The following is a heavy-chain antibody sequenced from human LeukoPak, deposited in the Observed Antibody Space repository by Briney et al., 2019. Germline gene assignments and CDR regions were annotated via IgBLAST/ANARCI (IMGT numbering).Heavy chain of an antibody. CDR1: GFTFNDHA. V-gene: IGHV3-9*01. D-gene: IGHD6-19*01. CDR2: ITWHSRTL. CDR3: VRDTHFEWLVGSEGFDM. Sequence: GGSLRLSCVASGFTFNDHAMHWIRQAPGKGLEWVSGITWHSRTLIYADSVKGRFTISRDNAKNSLYLQMSSLRAEDTALYYCVRDTHFEWLVGSEGFDMWGQGTMVTVSS. J-gene: IGHJ3*02.